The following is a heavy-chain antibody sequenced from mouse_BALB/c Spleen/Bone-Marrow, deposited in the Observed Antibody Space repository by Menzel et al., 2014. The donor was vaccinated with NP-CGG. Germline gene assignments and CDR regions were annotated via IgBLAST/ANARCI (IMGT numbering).Heavy chain of an antibody. CDR1: GYAFTNYL. J-gene: IGHJ4*01. Sequence: QVQLQHSGAELVRPGTSVKVSCKASGYAFTNYLIEWVKQRPGQGLEWIGVINPGSGGTNYNEKFKGKATLTADKSSSTAYMQLSSLTSDDSAVYFCAREKGKDAMDYWGQGTSVTVSS. D-gene: IGHD2-1*01. CDR3: AREKGKDAMDY. V-gene: IGHV1-54*03. CDR2: INPGSGGT.